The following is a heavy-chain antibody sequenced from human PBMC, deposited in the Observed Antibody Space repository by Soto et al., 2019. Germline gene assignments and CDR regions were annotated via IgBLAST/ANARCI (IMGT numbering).Heavy chain of an antibody. D-gene: IGHD6-19*01. V-gene: IGHV1-3*01. CDR1: GYTFTSYA. Sequence: QVKLVQSGAEVKKPGASVKVSCKASGYTFTSYAMHWVRQAPGQRLEWMGWINAGNGNTKYSQKFQGRVTITRDTSASTAYMELSSLRSEDTAVYYCASSSASGWFRGDNWFDPWGQGTLVTVSS. CDR3: ASSSASGWFRGDNWFDP. CDR2: INAGNGNT. J-gene: IGHJ5*02.